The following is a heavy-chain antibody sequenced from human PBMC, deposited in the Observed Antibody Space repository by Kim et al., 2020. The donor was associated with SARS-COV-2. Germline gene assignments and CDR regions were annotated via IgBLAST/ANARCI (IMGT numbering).Heavy chain of an antibody. D-gene: IGHD5-12*01. J-gene: IGHJ6*02. Sequence: SETLSLTCTVSGGSISSYYWSWIRQPPGKGLEWIGYIYYSGSTNYNPSLKSRVTISVDTSKNQFSLKLSSVTAADTAVYYCARSGYGPGYYYGMDVWGQGTMVTVSS. CDR2: IYYSGST. V-gene: IGHV4-59*01. CDR1: GGSISSYY. CDR3: ARSGYGPGYYYGMDV.